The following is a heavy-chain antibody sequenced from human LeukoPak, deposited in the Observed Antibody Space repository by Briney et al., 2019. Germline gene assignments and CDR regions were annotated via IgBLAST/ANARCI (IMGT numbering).Heavy chain of an antibody. CDR2: IWYDGSDK. J-gene: IGHJ4*02. Sequence: GGSLRLSCVASGFTFSSHGMHWVRQAPGKGLEWVAVIWYDGSDKFYADSVKGRFTISRDNSKNTLYLQMNSLRAEDTAVYYCARAGGGYDLPVDYWGQGTLVTVSS. CDR3: ARAGGGYDLPVDY. D-gene: IGHD3-16*01. CDR1: GFTFSSHG. V-gene: IGHV3-33*01.